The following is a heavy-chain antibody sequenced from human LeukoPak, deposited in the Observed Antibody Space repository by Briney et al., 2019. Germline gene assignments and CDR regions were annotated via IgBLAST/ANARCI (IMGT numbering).Heavy chain of an antibody. J-gene: IGHJ4*02. V-gene: IGHV3-64*01. D-gene: IGHD2-15*01. CDR2: ISTNGGGT. CDR1: GFTFSTYW. CDR3: ARYCSGVSCYSGYDY. Sequence: GGSLRLSCAASGFTFSTYWIHWVRQAPGKGLEYVSAISTNGGGTYYANSVKGRFTISRDNSKNTLYLQMGSLRAEDMAVYYCARYCSGVSCYSGYDYWGQGTLVTVSS.